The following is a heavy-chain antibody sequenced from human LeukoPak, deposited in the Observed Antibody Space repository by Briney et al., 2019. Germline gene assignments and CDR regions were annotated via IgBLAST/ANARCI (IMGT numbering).Heavy chain of an antibody. CDR2: ISNSGGST. V-gene: IGHV3-23*01. D-gene: IGHD6-13*01. CDR1: GFTFSSYV. CDR3: ARSYGSSWYHY. J-gene: IGHJ4*02. Sequence: GGSLRLSCAASGFTFSSYVMSWVSQAPGKGLEWVSSISNSGGSTYYADSVKGRFTISRDNSKNTLYLQMNSLRAEDTAVYYCARSYGSSWYHYWGQGTLVTVSS.